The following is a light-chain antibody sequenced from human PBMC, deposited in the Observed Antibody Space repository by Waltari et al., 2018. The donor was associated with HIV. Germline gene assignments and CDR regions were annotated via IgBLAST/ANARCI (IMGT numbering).Light chain of an antibody. CDR2: GNS. CDR1: RSNIRAGYD. V-gene: IGLV1-40*01. CDR3: QSYDSSLSWV. Sequence: QSVLTQPPPLSVAPGQRLTLSCTGSRSNIRAGYDVHWYQQLPGTAPTLLSYGNSNRPSGVPDRFSGSKSGTSASLASTGLQAEDEADYYCQSYDSSLSWVFGGGTKLTVL. J-gene: IGLJ3*02.